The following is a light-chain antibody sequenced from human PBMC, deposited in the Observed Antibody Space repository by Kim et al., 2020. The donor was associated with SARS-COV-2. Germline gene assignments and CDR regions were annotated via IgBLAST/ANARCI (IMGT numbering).Light chain of an antibody. CDR1: SLRRYY. Sequence: VVLGQTVRITCQGDSLRRYYATWYQQKPGQAPILVIYGKNNRPSGIPDRFSGSSSGNTASLTITGTQAGDEADYYCNSRDSNDNVVFGGGTQLTVL. J-gene: IGLJ2*01. CDR3: NSRDSNDNVV. CDR2: GKN. V-gene: IGLV3-19*01.